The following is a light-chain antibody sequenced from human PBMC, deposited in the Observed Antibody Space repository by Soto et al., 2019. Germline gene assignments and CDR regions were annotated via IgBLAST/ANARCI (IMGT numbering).Light chain of an antibody. CDR2: DVS. CDR1: SSDVGGYNY. J-gene: IGLJ1*01. Sequence: QSALTQPASVSGSPGQSITISCTGTSSDVGGYNYVSWYQQHPGKVPKLMIYDVSNRPSGVSNRFSGSKSGNTASLTISGLHVEDEADYYCSSYTSSSTLYVFGTGTKLTVL. CDR3: SSYTSSSTLYV. V-gene: IGLV2-14*01.